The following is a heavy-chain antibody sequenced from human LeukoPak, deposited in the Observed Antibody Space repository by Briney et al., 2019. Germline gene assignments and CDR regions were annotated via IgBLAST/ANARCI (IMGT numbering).Heavy chain of an antibody. CDR1: GFTFSSYA. D-gene: IGHD6-19*01. J-gene: IGHJ4*02. CDR3: AKRDSSGWGALDY. Sequence: PGGSLRLSCVVSGFTFSSYAMNWVRQAPGKGLEWVSAISGSGGSTHYADSVKGRFTISRDNPKNTMYVQMNSLRAEDTAVYYCAKRDSSGWGALDYWGQGTLVTVSS. CDR2: ISGSGGST. V-gene: IGHV3-23*01.